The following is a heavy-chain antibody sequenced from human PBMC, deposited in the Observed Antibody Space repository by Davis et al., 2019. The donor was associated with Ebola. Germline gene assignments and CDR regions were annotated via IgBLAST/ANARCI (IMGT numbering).Heavy chain of an antibody. V-gene: IGHV1-3*01. CDR3: ARGGRFLEWLSTSHYMDV. J-gene: IGHJ6*03. CDR1: GYTFTYRY. CDR2: INAGNGNT. Sequence: ASVKVSCKASGYTFTYRYLHWVRQAPGQALEWMGWINAGNGNTKYSQKFQGRVTITRDTSASTAYMELSSLRSEDTAVYYCARGGRFLEWLSTSHYMDVWGKGTTVTVSS. D-gene: IGHD3-3*01.